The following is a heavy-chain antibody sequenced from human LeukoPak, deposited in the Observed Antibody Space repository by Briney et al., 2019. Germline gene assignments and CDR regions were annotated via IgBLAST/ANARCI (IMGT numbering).Heavy chain of an antibody. Sequence: SQTLSLTCTVSGGSISSDSYYWSWIRQHPGKGLEWIGYIYYSGSTYYNPSLKSRVTISVDTSKNQFSLKLSSVTAADTAVYYCARDRGEGQQLVHNPETLSWFDPWGQGTLVTVSS. CDR2: IYYSGST. J-gene: IGHJ5*02. D-gene: IGHD6-13*01. CDR3: ARDRGEGQQLVHNPETLSWFDP. V-gene: IGHV4-31*03. CDR1: GGSISSDSYY.